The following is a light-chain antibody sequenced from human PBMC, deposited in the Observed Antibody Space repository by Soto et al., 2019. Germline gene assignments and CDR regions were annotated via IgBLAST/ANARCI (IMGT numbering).Light chain of an antibody. Sequence: ILMSQSPSSLSASVGDRVTITCRASQDLDKWLAWYHQKPGKAPNLLIYKSSTLREGVPSRCSGFGSVTEYNPTISDLQPDDFGTYECQQYSSYWTFGQGTMVEIK. J-gene: IGKJ1*01. V-gene: IGKV1-5*03. CDR2: KSS. CDR1: QDLDKW. CDR3: QQYSSYWT.